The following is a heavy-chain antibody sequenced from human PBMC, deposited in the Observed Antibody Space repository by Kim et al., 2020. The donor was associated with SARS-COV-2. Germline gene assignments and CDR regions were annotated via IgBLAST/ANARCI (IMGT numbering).Heavy chain of an antibody. D-gene: IGHD3-22*01. CDR2: IKSKTDGGTT. Sequence: GGSLRLSCAASGFTFSNAWMSWVRQAPGKGLEWVGRIKSKTDGGTTDYAAPVKGRFTISRDDSKNTLYLQMNSLKTEDTAVYYCTTDRYDSSGYWPAYYFDYWGQGTLVTVSS. CDR3: TTDRYDSSGYWPAYYFDY. J-gene: IGHJ4*02. V-gene: IGHV3-15*01. CDR1: GFTFSNAW.